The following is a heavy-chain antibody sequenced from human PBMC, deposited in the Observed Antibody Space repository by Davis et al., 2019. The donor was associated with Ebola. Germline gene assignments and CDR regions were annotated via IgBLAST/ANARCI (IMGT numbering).Heavy chain of an antibody. CDR3: AKFEGAVVIGPFDF. Sequence: GESLKISCSTSGFTFSDYAMSWVRQAPGKGLQWVSSTSNSGGSTHYADSVKGRVTISRDNSKNMLYLQMNGLRAEDTAVYYGAKFEGAVVIGPFDFWGQGTLVTVSS. CDR2: TSNSGGST. J-gene: IGHJ4*02. CDR1: GFTFSDYA. V-gene: IGHV3-23*01. D-gene: IGHD3-22*01.